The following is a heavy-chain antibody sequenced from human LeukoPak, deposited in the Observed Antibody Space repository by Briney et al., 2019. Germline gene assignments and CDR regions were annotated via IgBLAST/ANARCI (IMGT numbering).Heavy chain of an antibody. J-gene: IGHJ4*02. D-gene: IGHD5-12*01. CDR2: ISSSGFTI. CDR1: GFTFSDYY. CDR3: SSLYTDYDPNADY. Sequence: GGSLRLSCAASGFTFSDYYMSWIRQAPGKGLEWVSYISSSGFTISYADFVKGRFTISRDNAKNSLYLQMNSLRAEDAAVYYCSSLYTDYDPNADYWGQGTLVTVSS. V-gene: IGHV3-11*01.